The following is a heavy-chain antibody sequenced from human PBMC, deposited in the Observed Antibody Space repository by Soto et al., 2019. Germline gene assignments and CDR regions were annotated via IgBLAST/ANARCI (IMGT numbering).Heavy chain of an antibody. Sequence: PGESLKISCDGSGYSFTIYWIGWVLQMPGKGLEWMGIIYPGDSDTRYSPSFQGQVTISADKSISTAYLQWSSLKASDTAMYYCARRGCSSTSCYNPYYYYGMDVWGQGTTVTXS. CDR1: GYSFTIYW. D-gene: IGHD2-2*02. CDR2: IYPGDSDT. CDR3: ARRGCSSTSCYNPYYYYGMDV. V-gene: IGHV5-51*01. J-gene: IGHJ6*02.